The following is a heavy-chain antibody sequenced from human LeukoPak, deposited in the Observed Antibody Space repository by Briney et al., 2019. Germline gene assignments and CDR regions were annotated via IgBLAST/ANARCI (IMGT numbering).Heavy chain of an antibody. Sequence: GGSLRLSCAASGFSFSDAWMNWVRQAPGKGLEWVGHIRSKADGGTPDYIAPVKGRFTISRDNSKNTLYLQMNSLRAEDTAAYYCVRDLHHSFWGNYLLGVDYWGPGTLVTVSS. CDR1: GFSFSDAW. CDR3: VRDLHHSFWGNYLLGVDY. V-gene: IGHV3-15*07. J-gene: IGHJ4*02. CDR2: IRSKADGGTP. D-gene: IGHD3-16*02.